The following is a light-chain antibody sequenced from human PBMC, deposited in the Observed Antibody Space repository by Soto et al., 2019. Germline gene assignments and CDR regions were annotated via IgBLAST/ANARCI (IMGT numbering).Light chain of an antibody. Sequence: EIVLTQSPGTLSLSPGERATLSCRAIQSVSSSYLAWYQQKPGQAPRLLIYGTSSRATGIPDRFSGRGSRTDVTLTICRLEPEDLAVYYCQQYGNSPITFGQGTRLDI. CDR2: GTS. CDR1: QSVSSSY. CDR3: QQYGNSPIT. J-gene: IGKJ5*01. V-gene: IGKV3-20*01.